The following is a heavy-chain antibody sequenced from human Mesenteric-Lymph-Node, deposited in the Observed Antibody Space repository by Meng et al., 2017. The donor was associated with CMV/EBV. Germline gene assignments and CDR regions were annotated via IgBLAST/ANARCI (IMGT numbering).Heavy chain of an antibody. Sequence: SETLSLTCTVSGGSISSSSYYWGWIRQPPGKGLEWIGSIYYSGSTYYNPSLKSRVTISVDTSKYQFSLKLSSVTAADTAVYYCARRGSIAAAGCFDPWGQGTLVTVSS. CDR3: ARRGSIAAAGCFDP. V-gene: IGHV4-39*01. CDR1: GGSISSSSYY. CDR2: IYYSGST. D-gene: IGHD6-13*01. J-gene: IGHJ5*02.